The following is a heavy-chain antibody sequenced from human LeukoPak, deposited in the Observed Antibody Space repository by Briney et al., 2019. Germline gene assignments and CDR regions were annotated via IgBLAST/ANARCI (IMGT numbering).Heavy chain of an antibody. CDR1: GFTFSNDW. CDR2: IKSKADGGIP. CDR3: TWGSYRDQVDY. Sequence: PGGSLRLSCAAFGFTFSNDWMSWVRQAPGKGLEWVGRIKSKADGGIPDYAAPVKGRFTISRDDSKNTLYLQMKSLKIEDTAVYYCTWGSYRDQVDYWGQGALVTVSS. J-gene: IGHJ4*02. D-gene: IGHD3-16*02. V-gene: IGHV3-15*01.